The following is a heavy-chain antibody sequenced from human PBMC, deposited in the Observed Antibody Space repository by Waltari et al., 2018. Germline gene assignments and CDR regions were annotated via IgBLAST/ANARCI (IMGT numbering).Heavy chain of an antibody. V-gene: IGHV3-7*01. D-gene: IGHD3-10*01. CDR3: ARSGGYGWDY. J-gene: IGHJ4*02. CDR2: IKPDGSDK. CDR1: GFLFHHYW. Sequence: ESGGGLVQPGGSLRLSCEASGFLFHHYWMSWVRQAPGKGLEGVGNIKPDGSDKYDLDSVNGRFTMSRDNGKKSLDLQMNSLKVEDTAIYYCARSGGYGWDYWGQGTLVTVSS.